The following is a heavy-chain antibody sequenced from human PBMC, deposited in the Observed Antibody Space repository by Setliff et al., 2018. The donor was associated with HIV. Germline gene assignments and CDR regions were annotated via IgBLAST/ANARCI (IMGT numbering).Heavy chain of an antibody. V-gene: IGHV3-15*01. D-gene: IGHD6-13*01. Sequence: GGSLRLSCVASGFTISNHWMHWVRQAPGKGLEWVGRIKSNTDYGTTDYATPLKGRFTISRDDSKNTLFLQMKSLKTEDTAVYYCTKGTRYSGFWGQGTLVTVSS. CDR2: IKSNTDYGTT. CDR3: TKGTRYSGF. CDR1: GFTISNHW. J-gene: IGHJ4*02.